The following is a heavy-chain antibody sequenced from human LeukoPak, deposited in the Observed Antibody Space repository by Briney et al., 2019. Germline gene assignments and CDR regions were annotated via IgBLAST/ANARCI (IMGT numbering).Heavy chain of an antibody. D-gene: IGHD3-3*01. J-gene: IGHJ3*02. V-gene: IGHV3-30-3*01. CDR1: GYTLTELS. CDR2: ISYDGSNK. CDR3: ASLIEEGFLESDAFDI. Sequence: SCKVSGYTLTELSMHWVRQAPGKGLEWVAVISYDGSNKYYADSVKGRFTISRDNSQNTLYVQMNSLRAEDTAVYYCASLIEEGFLESDAFDIWGQGTMVTVSS.